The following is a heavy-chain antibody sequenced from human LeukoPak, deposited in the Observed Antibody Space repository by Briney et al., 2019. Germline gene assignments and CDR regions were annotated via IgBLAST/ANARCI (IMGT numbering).Heavy chain of an antibody. Sequence: SVKVSCKASGGTFSSYAISWVRQAPGQGLEWMGRIIPILGIANYARKFQGRVTITADKSTSTAYMELGSLRSEDTAVYYCARVGYCSGGSCYSDWFDPWGQGTLVTVSS. CDR2: IIPILGIA. V-gene: IGHV1-69*04. D-gene: IGHD2-15*01. CDR3: ARVGYCSGGSCYSDWFDP. CDR1: GGTFSSYA. J-gene: IGHJ5*02.